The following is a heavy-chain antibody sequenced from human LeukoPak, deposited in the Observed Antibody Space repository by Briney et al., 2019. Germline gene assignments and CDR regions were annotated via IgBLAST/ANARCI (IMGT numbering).Heavy chain of an antibody. CDR2: ISSSSSYI. CDR3: ARGPAAMVNFDY. Sequence: PGGSLRLSCAASGFTFSSYGMNWVRQAPGKGLEWVSSISSSSSYIYYADSVKGRFTISRDNAKNTLYLQMNSLRAEDTAVYYCARGPAAMVNFDYWGQGTLVTVSS. J-gene: IGHJ4*02. D-gene: IGHD5-18*01. CDR1: GFTFSSYG. V-gene: IGHV3-21*01.